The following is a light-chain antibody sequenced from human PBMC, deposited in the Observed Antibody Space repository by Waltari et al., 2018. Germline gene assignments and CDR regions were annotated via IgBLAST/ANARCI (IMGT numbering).Light chain of an antibody. V-gene: IGKV1-8*01. J-gene: IGKJ1*01. Sequence: IRITQSPSSLSASTGHRVTIPCRASQGISSYLAWYQQKPGKAPKLLIYTASTLQSGVPSRFSGSGSGTDFTLTISCLQSEDVATYYCQQYYSYPWTFGQGTKVEIK. CDR2: TAS. CDR1: QGISSY. CDR3: QQYYSYPWT.